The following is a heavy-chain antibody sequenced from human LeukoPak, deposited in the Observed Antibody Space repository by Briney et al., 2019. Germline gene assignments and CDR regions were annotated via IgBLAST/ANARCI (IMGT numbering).Heavy chain of an antibody. D-gene: IGHD2-2*01. V-gene: IGHV1-18*01. CDR1: GYSFVFYG. CDR2: ISTYNGNT. Sequence: ASVKVSCKASGYSFVFYGISWVRQAPGQGPEWMGWISTYNGNTNYAQKLQGRVTMTTDTSTSTAYMELRSLRSDDTAVYYCARVFYCSSTSCYEADYWGQGTLVTVSS. J-gene: IGHJ4*02. CDR3: ARVFYCSSTSCYEADY.